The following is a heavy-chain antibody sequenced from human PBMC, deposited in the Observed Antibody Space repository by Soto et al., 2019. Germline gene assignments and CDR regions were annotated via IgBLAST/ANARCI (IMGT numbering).Heavy chain of an antibody. V-gene: IGHV3-11*06. CDR2: ISSSGSYT. Sequence: QVQLVESGGGLVKPGGSLRLSCAASGFTFSDYYMSWIRQAPGKGLEWVSYISSSGSYTNYADSVKGRFTISRDNAKNSLYLQMNSLRAEDTAVYYCARDTYDFWSGASYGMDVWGQGTTVTVSS. J-gene: IGHJ6*02. CDR1: GFTFSDYY. D-gene: IGHD3-3*01. CDR3: ARDTYDFWSGASYGMDV.